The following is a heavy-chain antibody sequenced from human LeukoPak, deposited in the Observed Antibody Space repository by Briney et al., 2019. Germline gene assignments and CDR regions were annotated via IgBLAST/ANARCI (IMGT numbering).Heavy chain of an antibody. D-gene: IGHD3-10*01. CDR1: GGSVSSGSYY. Sequence: SETLSLTCTVSGGSVSSGSYYWSWIRQPPGKGLEWIGYIYYSGSTYYNPSLKSRVTISVDTSKNQFSLKLSSVTAADTAVYYCARDRGSYYGSGSYPYHWFDPWGQGTLVTVSS. V-gene: IGHV4-31*03. J-gene: IGHJ5*02. CDR3: ARDRGSYYGSGSYPYHWFDP. CDR2: IYYSGST.